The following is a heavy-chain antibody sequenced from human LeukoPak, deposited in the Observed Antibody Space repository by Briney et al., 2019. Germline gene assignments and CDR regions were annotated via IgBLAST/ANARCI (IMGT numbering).Heavy chain of an antibody. J-gene: IGHJ4*02. D-gene: IGHD3-9*01. V-gene: IGHV1-18*01. Sequence: ASVKVSCKASGYTFTSYGISWVRQTPGQGLEWMGWISAYNGNTNYAQKLQGRVTMTTDTSTSTAYMELRSLRSDDTAVYYCATAYYDILTGSWRNDYWGQGTLVTVSS. CDR3: ATAYYDILTGSWRNDY. CDR1: GYTFTSYG. CDR2: ISAYNGNT.